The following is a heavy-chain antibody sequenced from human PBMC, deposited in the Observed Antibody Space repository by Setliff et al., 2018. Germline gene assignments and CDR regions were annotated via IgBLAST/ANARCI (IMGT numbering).Heavy chain of an antibody. V-gene: IGHV4-61*02. J-gene: IGHJ4*02. CDR3: ARARRSGSDPFDY. D-gene: IGHD1-26*01. Sequence: SETLSLTCIVSGGSISTGSYYWSWIRQPAGKGLEWIGRIYTSGSTNYNPSLQSRVTLTPDTSKNQFSLMLTSVTAADTAVYYCARARRSGSDPFDYWGQGTLVTVSS. CDR2: IYTSGST. CDR1: GGSISTGSYY.